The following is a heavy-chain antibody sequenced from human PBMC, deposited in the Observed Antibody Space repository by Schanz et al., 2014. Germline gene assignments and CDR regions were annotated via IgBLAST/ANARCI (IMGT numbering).Heavy chain of an antibody. CDR1: GYTFNNHG. V-gene: IGHV1-18*01. J-gene: IGHJ6*02. CDR2: ISVYHGHT. CDR3: VRDAGWAFGDYHGMDV. Sequence: QVQLVQSGAEVKKPGASVKVSCKASGYTFNNHGISWVRQAPGQGLEWMGWISVYHGHTNYAEKVHGRVTMTTDTSTSTAYMELRSLISDDTAGYYCVRDAGWAFGDYHGMDVWGQGTSXTVSS. D-gene: IGHD3-10*01.